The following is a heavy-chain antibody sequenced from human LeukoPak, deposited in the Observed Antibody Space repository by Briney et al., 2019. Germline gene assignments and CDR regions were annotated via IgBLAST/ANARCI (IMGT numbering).Heavy chain of an antibody. V-gene: IGHV4-30-4*08. Sequence: PSETLSLTCTVSGGSISGSSYYWGWIRQPPGKGLEWIGYIYYSGSTYYNPSLKSRVTMSVDTSKNQFSLKLTSVTAADTAVYYCARGELYCTNGVCQTTGMDVWGQGTTVTVSS. CDR1: GGSISGSSYY. J-gene: IGHJ6*02. D-gene: IGHD2-8*01. CDR2: IYYSGST. CDR3: ARGELYCTNGVCQTTGMDV.